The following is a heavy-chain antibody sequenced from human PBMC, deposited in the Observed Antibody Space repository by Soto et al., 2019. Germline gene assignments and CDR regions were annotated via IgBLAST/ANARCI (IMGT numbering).Heavy chain of an antibody. CDR1: GFTFSRYA. CDR2: IRSTDDST. D-gene: IGHD3-16*01. CDR3: AKGYYYGDD. J-gene: IGHJ4*02. Sequence: EVQLLESGGGLVQPGGSLRLSCAASGFTFSRYAMSWVRQVPGKGLEWVSGIRSTDDSTYYADSVKGRFTISRDNSKNTLYLQMNSLRVEDTAVYFCAKGYYYGDDWGQGALVTVSS. V-gene: IGHV3-23*01.